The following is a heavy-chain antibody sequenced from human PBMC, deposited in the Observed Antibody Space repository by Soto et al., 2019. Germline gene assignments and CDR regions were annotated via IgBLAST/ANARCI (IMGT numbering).Heavy chain of an antibody. V-gene: IGHV1-18*01. CDR3: ARDGISGAEPFEI. CDR1: GYTFINYG. J-gene: IGHJ3*02. Sequence: ASVKVSCKASGYTFINYGISWVRQAPGQGLEWMGWVSAYNGNLNYAQKIQGRVTMTTDASTTTAYMELRSLRSDDTAVYYCARDGISGAEPFEIWGQGTMVTVSS. CDR2: VSAYNGNL. D-gene: IGHD1-20*01.